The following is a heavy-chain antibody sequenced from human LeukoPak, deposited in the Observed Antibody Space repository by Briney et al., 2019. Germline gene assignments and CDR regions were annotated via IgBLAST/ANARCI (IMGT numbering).Heavy chain of an antibody. CDR1: GYSISSGYY. Sequence: PSETLSLTCAVSGYSISSGYYWGWIRPPPGKGLEWIGSIYHSGSTYYNPSLKSRVTISVDTSKNQFSLKLSSVTAADTAVYYCARALGYDFWSGYYTGNWFDPWGQGTLVTVSS. CDR2: IYHSGST. J-gene: IGHJ5*02. V-gene: IGHV4-38-2*01. CDR3: ARALGYDFWSGYYTGNWFDP. D-gene: IGHD3-3*01.